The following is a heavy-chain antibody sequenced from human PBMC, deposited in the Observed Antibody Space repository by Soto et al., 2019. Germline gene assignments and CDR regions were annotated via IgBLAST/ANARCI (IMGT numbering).Heavy chain of an antibody. CDR2: ISWNSGSI. Sequence: EVQLVESGGGLVQPGRSLRLSCAASGFTFDDYAMHWVRQAPGKGLEWVSGISWNSGSIGYADSVKGRFTIYRDNAKNSLYLQMNSLRAEDTALYYCAKDLGYCSGGSCYEFDYWGQGTLVTVSS. D-gene: IGHD2-15*01. CDR3: AKDLGYCSGGSCYEFDY. CDR1: GFTFDDYA. V-gene: IGHV3-9*01. J-gene: IGHJ4*02.